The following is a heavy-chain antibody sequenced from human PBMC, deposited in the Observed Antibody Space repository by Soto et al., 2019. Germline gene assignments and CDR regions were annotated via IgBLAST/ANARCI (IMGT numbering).Heavy chain of an antibody. J-gene: IGHJ4*02. V-gene: IGHV4-34*01. CDR2: INHSGST. CDR3: ARDKITGLFDY. D-gene: IGHD2-8*02. CDR1: GVSFSGYY. Sequence: SETLSLTCAVYGVSFSGYYWTWIRQPPGTGLEWIGEINHSGSTNYNLSLTSRVTISVDTSKNQFSLKLTSVTAADTAVYYCARDKITGLFDYWGQGTLVTASS.